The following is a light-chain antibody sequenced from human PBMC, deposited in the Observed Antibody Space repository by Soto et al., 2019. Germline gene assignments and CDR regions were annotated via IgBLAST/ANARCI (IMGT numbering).Light chain of an antibody. CDR1: SSDIGGYNF. Sequence: QSALTQPASVSGSPGQSITISCTGTSSDIGGYNFVSWYQQHPAKAPKLMIYDVSNRPSGVSNRFSASKSGNTASLTISGLQAEDEADYYCSSYTSSSTRVFGGGTKVTVL. V-gene: IGLV2-14*01. CDR2: DVS. J-gene: IGLJ3*02. CDR3: SSYTSSSTRV.